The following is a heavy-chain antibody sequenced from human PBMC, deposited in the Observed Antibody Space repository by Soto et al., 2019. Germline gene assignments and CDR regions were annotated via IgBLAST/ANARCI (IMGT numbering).Heavy chain of an antibody. CDR1: GFTFSDYY. J-gene: IGHJ5*02. Sequence: GGSLRLSCAASGFTFSDYYMSWIRQAPGKGLEWVSYISSSGSTIYYADSVKGRFTISRDNAKNSLYLQMNSLRAEDTAVYYCAPTEYDFWSGSPGWFDPWGQGTLVTVSS. CDR2: ISSSGSTI. CDR3: APTEYDFWSGSPGWFDP. V-gene: IGHV3-11*01. D-gene: IGHD3-3*01.